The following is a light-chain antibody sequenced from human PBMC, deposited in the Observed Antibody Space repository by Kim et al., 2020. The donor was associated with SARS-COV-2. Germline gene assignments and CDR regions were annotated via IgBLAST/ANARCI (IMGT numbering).Light chain of an antibody. CDR3: QAWDSSPGV. V-gene: IGLV3-1*01. Sequence: SYELTQPPSASVSPGQTASITCSGDKLGDKYSCWYQQKPGQSPVLVIYQDSKRPSGIPERFSGSNSGYTATLTISGTQAMDEDDYYCQAWDSSPGVFGGGTQLTVL. CDR2: QDS. CDR1: KLGDKY. J-gene: IGLJ3*02.